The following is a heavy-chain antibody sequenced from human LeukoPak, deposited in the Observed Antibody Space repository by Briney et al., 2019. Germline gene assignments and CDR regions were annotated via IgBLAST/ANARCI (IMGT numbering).Heavy chain of an antibody. CDR3: ARHGVAGMVRGARDAFDI. D-gene: IGHD3-10*01. Sequence: SETLSLTCTVSGGSISSYYWSWIRQPPGKGLEWIGYIYYSGSTNYNPSLKSRVTVSVDTSKNQFSLKLGSVTAADTAVYYCARHGVAGMVRGARDAFDIWGQGTMVTVSS. CDR1: GGSISSYY. V-gene: IGHV4-59*08. CDR2: IYYSGST. J-gene: IGHJ3*02.